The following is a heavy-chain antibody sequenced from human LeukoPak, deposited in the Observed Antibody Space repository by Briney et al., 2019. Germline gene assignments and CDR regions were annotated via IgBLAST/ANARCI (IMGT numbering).Heavy chain of an antibody. V-gene: IGHV4-4*07. D-gene: IGHD6-19*01. Sequence: SETLSLTCTVSGGSISSYYWSGIRQPAGKGLEWGPPTHTSSTTHHTPPLNRPVTMSLDTSNHHFSLKLSSVTAADTAVYYCARETEVPGGRSWDFWGQGTLVTVSS. CDR1: GGSISSYY. CDR2: THTSSTT. CDR3: ARETEVPGGRSWDF. J-gene: IGHJ4*02.